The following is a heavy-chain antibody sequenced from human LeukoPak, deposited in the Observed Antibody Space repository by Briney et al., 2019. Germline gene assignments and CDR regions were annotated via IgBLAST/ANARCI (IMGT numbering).Heavy chain of an antibody. CDR1: GFSFSNYA. J-gene: IGHJ4*02. CDR3: AKDMQTWPRFPDY. D-gene: IGHD5-12*01. V-gene: IGHV3-23*01. CDR2: ISDSGSTA. Sequence: GGSLRLSCGASGFSFSNYAMTWVRPAPGKGLEWVSGISDSGSTAFYADSVKGRFISSRDNPKNTLYLQINSLRAEDTAVYYCAKDMQTWPRFPDYWGQGTLVTVSS.